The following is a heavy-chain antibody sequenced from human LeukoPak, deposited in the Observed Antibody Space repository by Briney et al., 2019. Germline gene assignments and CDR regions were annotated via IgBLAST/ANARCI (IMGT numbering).Heavy chain of an antibody. CDR2: IYSGGST. CDR3: ARDIGPGYSSGFN. CDR1: GFIVSSNY. J-gene: IGHJ4*02. V-gene: IGHV3-53*01. Sequence: GGSLRLSCAASGFIVSSNYMSWVRQAPGKGLEWVSVIYSGGSTYYADSVEGRFTISRDNSKNTLYLQMNSLRAEDTAVYYCARDIGPGYSSGFNWGQGTLVTVSS. D-gene: IGHD2-8*02.